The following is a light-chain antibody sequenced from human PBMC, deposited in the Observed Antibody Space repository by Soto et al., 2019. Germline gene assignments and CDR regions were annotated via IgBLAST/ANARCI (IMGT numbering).Light chain of an antibody. J-gene: IGKJ3*01. CDR1: QTISNW. CDR2: DAS. CDR3: QQVDSYPRT. V-gene: IGKV1-5*01. Sequence: DIQMTQSPSTLSASVGDRVTITCRASQTISNWLAWYQQEPGKAPKLLIYDASSLQSGVPSRFSGSGFGTDFTLTISSLQPDDFATYYCQQVDSYPRTFGPGTTVEI.